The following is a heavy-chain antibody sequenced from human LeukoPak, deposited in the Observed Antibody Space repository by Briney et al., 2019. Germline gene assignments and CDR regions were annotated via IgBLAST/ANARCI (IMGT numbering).Heavy chain of an antibody. CDR2: INPGGGST. J-gene: IGHJ4*02. CDR1: GYTFISYY. Sequence: APVKVSCKASGYTFISYYMHWVRQAPGQGLEWMGIINPGGGSTSYAQKFQGRVTMTRDTSTSTVYMELSSLRSEDTAVYYCASDGYSSGWYVLDYWGQGTLVTVSS. D-gene: IGHD6-19*01. V-gene: IGHV1-46*01. CDR3: ASDGYSSGWYVLDY.